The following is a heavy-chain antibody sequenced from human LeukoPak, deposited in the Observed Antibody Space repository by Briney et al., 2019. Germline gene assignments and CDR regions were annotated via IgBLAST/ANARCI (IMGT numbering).Heavy chain of an antibody. CDR3: ARGYSSGWCRYYFDY. CDR2: SIPIFGTA. D-gene: IGHD6-19*01. Sequence: SVKVSCKASGGTFSSYAISWGRQAPGQGLEWMGGSIPIFGTANYAQTFQGRVTITSDESTSTAYMELSSLRSEDTAVYYCARGYSSGWCRYYFDYWGQGTLVTVSS. V-gene: IGHV1-69*13. J-gene: IGHJ4*02. CDR1: GGTFSSYA.